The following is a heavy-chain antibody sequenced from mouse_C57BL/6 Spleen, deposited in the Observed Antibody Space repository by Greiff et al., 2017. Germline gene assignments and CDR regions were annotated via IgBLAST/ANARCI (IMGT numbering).Heavy chain of an antibody. CDR2: INPSNGGT. V-gene: IGHV1-53*01. D-gene: IGHD1-1*01. J-gene: IGHJ4*01. Sequence: QVQLQQSGTELVQPGASVKLSCKASGYTFTSYWMHWVKQRPGQGLEWIGNINPSNGGTNYNEKFKSKATLTVDKSSSTAYMQLSSLTSEDSAVYYCASHYYGKMLGYAMDYWGQGTSVTVSS. CDR3: ASHYYGKMLGYAMDY. CDR1: GYTFTSYW.